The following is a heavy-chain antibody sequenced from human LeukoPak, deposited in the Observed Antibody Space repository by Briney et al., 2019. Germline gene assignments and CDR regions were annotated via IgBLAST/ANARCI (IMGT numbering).Heavy chain of an antibody. CDR1: GFTFSIYD. Sequence: GGTLRLSCAASGFTFSIYDMNWVRQAPGKGLEWVSYISSSGSTIYYADSVKGRFTISRDNAKNSLYLQMNSLKADDTAVYYCAELGITMIGGVWGKGTTVTISS. V-gene: IGHV3-48*03. CDR3: AELGITMIGGV. J-gene: IGHJ6*04. D-gene: IGHD3-10*02. CDR2: ISSSGSTI.